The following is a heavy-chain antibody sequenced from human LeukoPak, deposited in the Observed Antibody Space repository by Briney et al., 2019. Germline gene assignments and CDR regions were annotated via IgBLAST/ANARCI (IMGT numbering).Heavy chain of an antibody. Sequence: PSETLSLTCTVSGGSISSGDYYWSWIRQPPGKGLEWFGYIYYSGSTYYNPSLKSRVTISVDTSKNQFSLKLSSVTAADTAVYYCAREFKEYCSSTSCYHRYFDYWGQGTLVTVSS. D-gene: IGHD2-2*01. CDR3: AREFKEYCSSTSCYHRYFDY. V-gene: IGHV4-30-4*08. CDR2: IYYSGST. J-gene: IGHJ4*02. CDR1: GGSISSGDYY.